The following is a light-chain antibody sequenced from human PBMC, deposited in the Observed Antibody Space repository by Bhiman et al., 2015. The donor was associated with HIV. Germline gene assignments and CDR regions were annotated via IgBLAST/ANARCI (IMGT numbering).Light chain of an antibody. CDR1: NFGTKS. CDR3: QVWDSSSDLVV. J-gene: IGLJ2*01. CDR2: FDS. V-gene: IGLV3-21*04. Sequence: SYELTQPPSVSVASGKTAQITCGGPNFGTKSVHWYQQRPGQAPVLVISFDSDRPSGILSDSLAPTSGNTATLTISRVEAGDEADYYCQVWDSSSDLVVFGGGTKLTVL.